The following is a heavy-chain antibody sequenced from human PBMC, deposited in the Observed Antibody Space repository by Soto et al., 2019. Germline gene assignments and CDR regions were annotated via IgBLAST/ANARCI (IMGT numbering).Heavy chain of an antibody. D-gene: IGHD4-4*01. J-gene: IGHJ5*02. V-gene: IGHV3-30-3*01. CDR3: ATLWLQSTTSSEWFDP. CDR2: ISYDGSNK. Sequence: QVQLVESGGGVVQPGRSLRLSCAASGFTFSSYAMHWVRQAPGKGLEWVAVISYDGSNKYYADSVKGRFTISRDNSKNTLYLQMNSLRAEDTAVYYCATLWLQSTTSSEWFDPWGQGTLVTVSS. CDR1: GFTFSSYA.